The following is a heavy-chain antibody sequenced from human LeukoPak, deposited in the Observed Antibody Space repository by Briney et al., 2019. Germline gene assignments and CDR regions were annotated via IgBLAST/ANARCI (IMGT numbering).Heavy chain of an antibody. CDR3: ARDLSIAAAGYYYYYYMDV. Sequence: PGGSLRLSCAASGFTFSSYWMSWVREAPGRGLEWVANIKQEGSEKYYVDSVKGRFTISRDNAKNSLYLQMNSLRAEDTAVYYCARDLSIAAAGYYYYYYMDVWGKGTTVTVSS. D-gene: IGHD6-13*01. J-gene: IGHJ6*03. CDR1: GFTFSSYW. V-gene: IGHV3-7*01. CDR2: IKQEGSEK.